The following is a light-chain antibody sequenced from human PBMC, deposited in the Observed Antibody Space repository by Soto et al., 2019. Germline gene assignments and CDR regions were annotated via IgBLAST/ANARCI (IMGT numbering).Light chain of an antibody. V-gene: IGKV1-5*03. Sequence: DIHMTQSPSTLSASVGDRVTITCRASQSLSGLLAWYQQKPGKAPKVLIYKASNLESGVPSRFSGSGSRTEFTLTISSLQPDDFATYYCQHYFNYPLTYGGGTKVDIK. CDR3: QHYFNYPLT. J-gene: IGKJ4*01. CDR1: QSLSGL. CDR2: KAS.